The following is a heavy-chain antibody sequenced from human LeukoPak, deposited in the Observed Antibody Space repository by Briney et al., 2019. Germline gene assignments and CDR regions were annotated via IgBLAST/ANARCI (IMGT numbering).Heavy chain of an antibody. D-gene: IGHD1-14*01. J-gene: IGHJ4*02. V-gene: IGHV4-4*09. CDR2: IYDGVPT. CDR3: VQTTVWPGFDY. CDR1: GLPISRFF. Sequence: MPSETLSLICTTSGLPISRFFWNWGRQPPGKGLEWIGNIYDGVPTFFNPSLKSRVTISVDTSKRQFSLQLASVTAADTAVYYCVQTTVWPGFDYWGQGILVTVSS.